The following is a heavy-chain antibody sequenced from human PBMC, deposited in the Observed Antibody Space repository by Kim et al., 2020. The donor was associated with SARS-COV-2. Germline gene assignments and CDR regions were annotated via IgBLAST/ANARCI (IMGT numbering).Heavy chain of an antibody. J-gene: IGHJ2*01. D-gene: IGHD3-10*01. CDR3: ALASGVYWYFDL. V-gene: IGHV5-51*01. Sequence: SSSPSFQGQVTISADKSISTAYLQWSSLKASDTAMYYCALASGVYWYFDLWGRGTLVTVSS.